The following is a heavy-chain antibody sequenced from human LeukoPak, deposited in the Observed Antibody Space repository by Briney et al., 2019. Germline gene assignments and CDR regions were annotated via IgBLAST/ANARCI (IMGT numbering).Heavy chain of an antibody. V-gene: IGHV3-30*18. J-gene: IGHJ4*02. Sequence: GGSLRLSCAASGFTFSSYGMHWVRQAPGKGLEWVAVISYDGSNKYYADSVKGRFTISRDNSKNTLYLQMNSLRAEDTAVYYCAKVLATGSPDYWGQGTLVTVSP. CDR1: GFTFSSYG. CDR2: ISYDGSNK. CDR3: AKVLATGSPDY. D-gene: IGHD3-10*01.